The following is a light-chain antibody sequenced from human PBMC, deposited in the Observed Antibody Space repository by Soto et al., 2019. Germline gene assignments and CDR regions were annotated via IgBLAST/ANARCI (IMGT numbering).Light chain of an antibody. Sequence: DIQMTQSPSSLSASVGDRVTITCRASQSISSYLNWYQQKPGKAPKLLIYAASSLQSGVPSRFSGSGSGTDFTPTISSLQPEDFATYYCQQSYSTPITFGGGTKVDMK. CDR3: QQSYSTPIT. CDR1: QSISSY. V-gene: IGKV1-39*01. J-gene: IGKJ4*01. CDR2: AAS.